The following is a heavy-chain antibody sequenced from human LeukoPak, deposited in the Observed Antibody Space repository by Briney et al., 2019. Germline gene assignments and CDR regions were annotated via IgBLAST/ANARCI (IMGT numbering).Heavy chain of an antibody. CDR3: AREGLAVVVPAAMPFDY. J-gene: IGHJ4*02. V-gene: IGHV3-33*01. D-gene: IGHD2-2*01. Sequence: QPGRSLRLSCAASGFTFSSYGMHWVRQAPGKGLEWVAVIWYDGSNKYYADSVKGRFTISRDNSKNTLYLQTNSLRAEDTAVYYCAREGLAVVVPAAMPFDYWGQGTLVTVSS. CDR1: GFTFSSYG. CDR2: IWYDGSNK.